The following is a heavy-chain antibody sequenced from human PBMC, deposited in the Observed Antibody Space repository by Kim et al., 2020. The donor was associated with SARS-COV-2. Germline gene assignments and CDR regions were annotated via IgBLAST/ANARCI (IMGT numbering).Heavy chain of an antibody. CDR3: ARVFGTVTTAPQY. Sequence: SETLSLTCAVYGGSFSGYYWSWIRQPPGKGLEWIGEINHSGSTNYNPSLKSRVTISVDTSKNQFSLKLSSVTAADTAVYYCARVFGTVTTAPQYWGQGTLVTVSS. J-gene: IGHJ4*02. D-gene: IGHD4-17*01. V-gene: IGHV4-34*01. CDR2: INHSGST. CDR1: GGSFSGYY.